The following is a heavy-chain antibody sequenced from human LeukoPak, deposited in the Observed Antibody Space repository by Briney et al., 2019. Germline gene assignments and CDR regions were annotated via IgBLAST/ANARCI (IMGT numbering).Heavy chain of an antibody. V-gene: IGHV3-30*18. CDR2: IAHDESTI. Sequence: GGSLRLSCAASGFIFSGYGMHWVRQAPGKGLEWVALIAHDESTIHYADSVKGRFTISRDNSKNTLYLRMNNLRVEDTAIYYCVKDRIVISFGDVSKHWGQGTLVTVSS. CDR3: VKDRIVISFGDVSKH. CDR1: GFIFSGYG. D-gene: IGHD3-10*01. J-gene: IGHJ1*01.